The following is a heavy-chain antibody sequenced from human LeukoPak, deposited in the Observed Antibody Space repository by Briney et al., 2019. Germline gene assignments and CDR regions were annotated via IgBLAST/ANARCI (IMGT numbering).Heavy chain of an antibody. J-gene: IGHJ4*02. Sequence: ASVKVSCKASGYTFTSYGISWVRQAPGQGLEWMGWISAYKGNSHYTQKFQGRVTMTTDTSTSTAYMELRSLRSDDTAVYYCAREQQLIRGDYWGQGTLVTVSS. CDR1: GYTFTSYG. V-gene: IGHV1-18*01. D-gene: IGHD6-13*01. CDR2: ISAYKGNS. CDR3: AREQQLIRGDY.